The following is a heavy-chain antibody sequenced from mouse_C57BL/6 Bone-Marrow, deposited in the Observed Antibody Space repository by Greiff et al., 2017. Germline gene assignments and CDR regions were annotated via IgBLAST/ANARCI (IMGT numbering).Heavy chain of an antibody. V-gene: IGHV1-82*01. Sequence: VQRVESGPELVKPGASVKISCKASGYAFSSSWMNWVKQRPGKGLEWIGRIYPGDGATNYNGKLKGKATLTADKSSSTAYMQLSSLTSGDSAVYFCARKRGYFDVWGTGTTVTVSS. CDR1: GYAFSSSW. CDR3: ARKRGYFDV. CDR2: IYPGDGAT. J-gene: IGHJ1*03.